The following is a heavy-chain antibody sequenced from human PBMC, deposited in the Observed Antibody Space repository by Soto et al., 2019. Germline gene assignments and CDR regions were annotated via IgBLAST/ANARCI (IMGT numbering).Heavy chain of an antibody. CDR3: ARIDYGDYVLDY. Sequence: QLQLQESGPGLVKPSETLSLTCTVSGGSISSSSYYWGWIRQPPGKGLEWIGSIYYSGSTYYNPSLKSRVTISVDTSKNQFSLKLSSVTAADTAVYYCARIDYGDYVLDYWGQGTLVTVSS. CDR1: GGSISSSSYY. V-gene: IGHV4-39*01. D-gene: IGHD4-17*01. J-gene: IGHJ4*02. CDR2: IYYSGST.